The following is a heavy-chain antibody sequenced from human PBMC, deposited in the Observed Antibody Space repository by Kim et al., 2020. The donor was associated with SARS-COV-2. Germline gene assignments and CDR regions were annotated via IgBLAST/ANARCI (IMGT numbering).Heavy chain of an antibody. D-gene: IGHD3-3*01. J-gene: IGHJ4*02. CDR1: GYTFTSYD. CDR3: ARGRVTIFGVVITPFDY. Sequence: ASVKVSCKASGYTFTSYDINWVRQATGQGLEWMGWMNPNSGNTGYAQKFQGRVTMTRNTSISTAYMELSSLRSEDTAVYYCARGRVTIFGVVITPFDYWGERALVTVSS. V-gene: IGHV1-8*01. CDR2: MNPNSGNT.